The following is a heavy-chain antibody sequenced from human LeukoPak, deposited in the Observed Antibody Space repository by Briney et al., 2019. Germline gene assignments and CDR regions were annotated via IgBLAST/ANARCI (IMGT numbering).Heavy chain of an antibody. CDR1: GDSVSRNNLA. D-gene: IGHD5-24*01. CDR2: TYFGCKWYN. V-gene: IGHV6-1*01. Sequence: SQTLSLTCTISGDSVSRNNLAWNWIRQSPSRGLERLGRTYFGCKWYNEYAISVNSRITINPDTSKTQFSLQLSSVAPEDTAVYYCATGLGWPYFDSWRQGTLVTVSS. CDR3: ATGLGWPYFDS. J-gene: IGHJ4*02.